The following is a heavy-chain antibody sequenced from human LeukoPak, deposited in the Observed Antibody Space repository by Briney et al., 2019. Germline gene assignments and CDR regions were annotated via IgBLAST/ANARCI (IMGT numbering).Heavy chain of an antibody. V-gene: IGHV3-23*01. J-gene: IGHJ4*02. CDR1: GFTFSSYG. CDR3: ATYYYGSGSYWGRTKHDY. Sequence: GGSLRLSCAASGFTFSSYGMSWVRQAPGKWLEWVSAITGSGGSTYSADSVKGRFTISRDKSKNTLYLQMNSLRAEDTAVYYCATYYYGSGSYWGRTKHDYWGQGTLVTVSS. CDR2: ITGSGGST. D-gene: IGHD3-10*01.